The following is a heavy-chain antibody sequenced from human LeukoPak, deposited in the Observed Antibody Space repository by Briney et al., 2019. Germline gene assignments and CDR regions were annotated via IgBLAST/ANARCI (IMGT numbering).Heavy chain of an antibody. J-gene: IGHJ4*02. CDR2: IKSKTDGGTT. V-gene: IGHV3-15*01. CDR1: GFTFSNAW. CDR3: TTDHLRSGYYWEFDY. D-gene: IGHD3-22*01. Sequence: ETGGSLRLSCAASGFTFSNAWMSWVRQAPGKGLEWVGRIKSKTDGGTTDYAAPVKGRFTISRDDSKNTLYLQMNSLKTEDTAVYYCTTDHLRSGYYWEFDYWGQGTLVTVSS.